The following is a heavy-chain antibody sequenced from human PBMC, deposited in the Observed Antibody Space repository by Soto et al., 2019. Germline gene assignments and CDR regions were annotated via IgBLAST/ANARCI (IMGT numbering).Heavy chain of an antibody. CDR1: GFTFSSYS. J-gene: IGHJ5*02. D-gene: IGHD2-15*01. CDR3: ARDYIRYCSGGSCYPNWFDP. CDR2: ISSSSSYI. V-gene: IGHV3-21*01. Sequence: GGSLRLSCAASGFTFSSYSMNWVRQAPGKGLEWVSSISSSSSYIYYADSVKGRFTISRDNAKNSLYLQMNILRAEDTAVYYCARDYIRYCSGGSCYPNWFDPWGQGTLVTVSS.